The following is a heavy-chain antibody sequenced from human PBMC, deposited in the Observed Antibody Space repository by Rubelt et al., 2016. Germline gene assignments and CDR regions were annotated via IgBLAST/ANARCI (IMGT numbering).Heavy chain of an antibody. D-gene: IGHD6-19*01. CDR2: IYYTGST. Sequence: QVQLQESGPGLVKPSETLSLNCTVSGGSISSYYWSWIRQPPGMGLEWIGYIYYTGSTNYNPSLKSRVTISVDTSKNQFSLTLNSVTAADTAVYYCARGGGYSSGWLAWGQGTLVTVSS. CDR1: GGSISSYY. CDR3: ARGGGYSSGWLA. J-gene: IGHJ4*02. V-gene: IGHV4-59*01.